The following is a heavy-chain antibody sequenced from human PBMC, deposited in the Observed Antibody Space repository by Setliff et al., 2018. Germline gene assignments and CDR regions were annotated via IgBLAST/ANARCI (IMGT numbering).Heavy chain of an antibody. J-gene: IGHJ6*02. D-gene: IGHD3-3*01. CDR2: ISGSGDST. Sequence: TGGSLRLSCAASGFIFSDYAIHWVRQAPGKGLEWVSAISGSGDSTFYADSVKGRFTISRDNSKNTLYLQMNSLTAEDTAVYYCANGMFYDFWSNYPYYFGMDVWGQGTTVTVSS. CDR3: ANGMFYDFWSNYPYYFGMDV. V-gene: IGHV3-23*01. CDR1: GFIFSDYA.